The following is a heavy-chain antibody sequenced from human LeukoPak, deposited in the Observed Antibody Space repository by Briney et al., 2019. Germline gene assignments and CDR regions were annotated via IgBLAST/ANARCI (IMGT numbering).Heavy chain of an antibody. Sequence: PGGSLRLSCAASGFTFSSYGMSWVRQAPGKGLEWVSSISNSGGSTYHADSVKGRFTISRDNSKNTLYLQMNSLRAEDTAVYYCAKDSYREWELLIDWGQGTLVTVSS. CDR1: GFTFSSYG. J-gene: IGHJ4*02. CDR2: ISNSGGST. CDR3: AKDSYREWELLID. V-gene: IGHV3-23*01. D-gene: IGHD1-26*01.